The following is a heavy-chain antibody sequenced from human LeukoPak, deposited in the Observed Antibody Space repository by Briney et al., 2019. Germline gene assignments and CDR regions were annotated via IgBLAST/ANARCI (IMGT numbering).Heavy chain of an antibody. D-gene: IGHD3-3*01. CDR2: IRYDRSNK. Sequence: GGSLRLSCAASGFTFSSYGMHWVRQAPGKGLEWVAIIRYDRSNKYYADSVKGRFTISRDNSKNTLYLQMNSLRAEDTAVYYCAKDYDFWSGYGDSFDMWGQGTTVVVS. J-gene: IGHJ3*02. V-gene: IGHV3-30*02. CDR3: AKDYDFWSGYGDSFDM. CDR1: GFTFSSYG.